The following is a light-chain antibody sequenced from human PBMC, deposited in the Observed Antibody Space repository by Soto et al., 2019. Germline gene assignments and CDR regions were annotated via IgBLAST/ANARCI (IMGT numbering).Light chain of an antibody. CDR2: DVT. V-gene: IGLV2-14*03. J-gene: IGLJ2*01. CDR1: SSDVGGYNY. CDR3: SSYTSSNTVL. Sequence: QSVLTQPASVSGSPGQSITISCTGTSSDVGGYNYVSWYQHHPGKAPKLMIYDVTDRPSGISFRFSGSKSGNTASLTISRLQAEDEADYYCSSYTSSNTVLFVAGTQLTVL.